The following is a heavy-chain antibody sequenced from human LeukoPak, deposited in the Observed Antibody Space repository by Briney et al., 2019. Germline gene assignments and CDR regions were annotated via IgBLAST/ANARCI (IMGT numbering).Heavy chain of an antibody. CDR3: ARRGLRYFDWYEGPDY. J-gene: IGHJ4*02. Sequence: GGSLRLSCAASGFTFSSSAMSWVRQAPGKGLEWVSNISGSGSGGSTYYADSVKGRFTISRDNSKNTLYLQMNSLRAEDTAVYYCARRGLRYFDWYEGPDYWGQGTLVTVSS. CDR2: ISGSGSGGST. D-gene: IGHD3-9*01. CDR1: GFTFSSSA. V-gene: IGHV3-23*01.